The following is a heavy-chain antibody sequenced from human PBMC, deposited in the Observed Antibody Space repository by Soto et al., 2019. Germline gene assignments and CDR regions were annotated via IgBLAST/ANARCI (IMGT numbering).Heavy chain of an antibody. V-gene: IGHV4-59*08. CDR2: IYYSGST. Sequence: SETLSLTCTVSGGSISSYYWSWIRQPPGKGLEWIGYIYYSGSTNYNPSLKSRVTISVDTSKNQFSLKLSSVTAADTAVYYCARRMITFGGVIANYYYYYMDVWGKVTTVTVSS. J-gene: IGHJ6*03. CDR3: ARRMITFGGVIANYYYYYMDV. D-gene: IGHD3-16*02. CDR1: GGSISSYY.